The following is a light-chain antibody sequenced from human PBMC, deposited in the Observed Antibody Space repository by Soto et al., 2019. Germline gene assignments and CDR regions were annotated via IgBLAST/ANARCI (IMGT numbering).Light chain of an antibody. CDR2: EVN. Sequence: QSVLTQPPSASGSPGQSVTISCTGTSSDVGAYDYVSWYQQHPGKAPELIIYEVNQRPSGVPDRFSGSKSGNTASLTVSGLQAEDEVEFYCNAYSGSSNFVVLGTGPKDTAL. CDR3: NAYSGSSNFVV. V-gene: IGLV2-8*01. CDR1: SSDVGAYDY. J-gene: IGLJ1*01.